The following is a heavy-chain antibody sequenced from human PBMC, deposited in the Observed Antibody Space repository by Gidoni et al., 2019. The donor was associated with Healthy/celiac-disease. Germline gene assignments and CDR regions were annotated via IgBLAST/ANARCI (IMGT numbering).Heavy chain of an antibody. D-gene: IGHD3-22*01. CDR3: ARDSVSNYYDSSGSPDY. CDR2: ISSSSSYT. Sequence: QVQLLESGGGLVKPGGSLSLSCAASGFTFSDYYMSWIRQAPGTGLEWVSYISSSSSYTNYADSVKGRFTISRDNAKNSLYLQMNSLRAEDTAVYYCARDSVSNYYDSSGSPDYWGQGTLVTVSS. V-gene: IGHV3-11*06. CDR1: GFTFSDYY. J-gene: IGHJ4*02.